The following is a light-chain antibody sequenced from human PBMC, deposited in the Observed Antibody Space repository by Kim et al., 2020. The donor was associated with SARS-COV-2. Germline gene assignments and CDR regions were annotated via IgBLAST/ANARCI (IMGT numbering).Light chain of an antibody. Sequence: SSELTQDPAVSVALGQTVRITCQGDSLRSYYASWYQQKPGQAPVLVIYGKNNRPSGIPDRSSGSSSGNTTSLTITGAQEEDEADYYCNSRDSSGNHLVFG. CDR3: NSRDSSGNHLV. J-gene: IGLJ2*01. CDR1: SLRSYY. V-gene: IGLV3-19*01. CDR2: GKN.